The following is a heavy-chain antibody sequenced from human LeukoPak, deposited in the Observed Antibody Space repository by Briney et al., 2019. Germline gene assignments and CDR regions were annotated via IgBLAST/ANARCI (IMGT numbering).Heavy chain of an antibody. J-gene: IGHJ4*02. CDR2: ISSSSSYI. CDR3: ARDAGIAAAALDY. Sequence: GGSLRLSCAASGFTFSSYSMNWVRQAPGKGLEWVSSISSSSSYIYYADPVKGRFTISRDNAKNSLYLQMNSLRAEGTAVYYCARDAGIAAAALDYWGQGTLVTVSS. D-gene: IGHD6-13*01. CDR1: GFTFSSYS. V-gene: IGHV3-21*01.